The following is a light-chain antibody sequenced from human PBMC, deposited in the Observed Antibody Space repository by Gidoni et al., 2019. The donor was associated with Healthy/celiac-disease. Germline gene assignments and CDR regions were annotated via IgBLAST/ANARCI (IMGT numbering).Light chain of an antibody. Sequence: SALTQPASVSWSPGQSITLSCTGTSSDVGSYNLVSWYQQHPGKAPKLMIYEGSKRPSGVSNRFSGSKSGNTASLTISGLQAEDEADYYCCSYAGSSYVFGTGTKVTVL. V-gene: IGLV2-23*01. CDR2: EGS. CDR3: CSYAGSSYV. CDR1: SSDVGSYNL. J-gene: IGLJ1*01.